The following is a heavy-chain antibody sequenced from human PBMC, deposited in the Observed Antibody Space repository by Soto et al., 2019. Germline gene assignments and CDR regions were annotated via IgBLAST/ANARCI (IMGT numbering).Heavy chain of an antibody. CDR3: ARVEEYYGSGSYKNFDY. V-gene: IGHV1-18*01. CDR1: GYTFTSYG. D-gene: IGHD3-10*01. Sequence: ASVKVSCKASGYTFTSYGISWVRQAPGQGLEWMGWISAYNGNTNYAQKLQGRVTMTTDTSTSTAYMELRSLRSDDTAAYYCARVEEYYGSGSYKNFDYWGQGTLVTVSS. CDR2: ISAYNGNT. J-gene: IGHJ4*02.